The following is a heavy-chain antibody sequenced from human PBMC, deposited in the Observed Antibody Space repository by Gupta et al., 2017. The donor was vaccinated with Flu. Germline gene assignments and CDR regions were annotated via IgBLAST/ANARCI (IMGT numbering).Heavy chain of an antibody. Sequence: QVQLVQSGGGLVNPGGSLGLSCVASGFTFTDHFMSWIRQAPGEGPEWVAYITRCGRSGFYADSVKGRIPGTRDNARNSGFLNMHNLRPQDTAIYYCARDRRDLDKGYYYYYMDVWGKGATVTVSS. D-gene: IGHD3-9*01. J-gene: IGHJ6*03. V-gene: IGHV3-11*01. CDR1: GFTFTDHF. CDR3: ARDRRDLDKGYYYYYMDV. CDR2: ITRCGRSG.